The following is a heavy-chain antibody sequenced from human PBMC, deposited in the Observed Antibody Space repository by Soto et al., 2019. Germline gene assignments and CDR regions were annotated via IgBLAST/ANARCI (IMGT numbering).Heavy chain of an antibody. CDR1: GYTFTSYG. J-gene: IGHJ1*01. V-gene: IGHV1-18*01. D-gene: IGHD3-22*01. Sequence: ASVKVSCKASGYTFTSYGSSWVRQAPGQGLEWMGWINAYNGNTKYSQKFQGRVTITRDTSTSTAYMELSSLRSEDTAVYYCARESGYYSEYFQHWGQGTLVTVSS. CDR2: INAYNGNT. CDR3: ARESGYYSEYFQH.